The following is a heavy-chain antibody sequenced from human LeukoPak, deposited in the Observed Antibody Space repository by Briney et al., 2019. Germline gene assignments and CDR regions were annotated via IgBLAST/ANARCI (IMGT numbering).Heavy chain of an antibody. D-gene: IGHD6-19*01. CDR3: ASVRGYSSGWYASGFDP. CDR2: IYYSRST. V-gene: IGHV4-39*07. J-gene: IGHJ5*02. CDR1: GGSISSSSHY. Sequence: SETLSLTCTVSGGSISSSSHYWGWIRQPPGKGPEWIGSIYYSRSTNYNPSLKSRVTISLDTSKNQFSLKLNSVTAADTAVYYCASVRGYSSGWYASGFDPWGQGTLVTVSS.